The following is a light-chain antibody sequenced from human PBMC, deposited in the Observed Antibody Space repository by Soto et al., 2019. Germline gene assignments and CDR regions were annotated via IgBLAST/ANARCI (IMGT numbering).Light chain of an antibody. CDR1: QSVRSSY. J-gene: IGKJ1*01. Sequence: EIVLTQSPGTLSLSPGERATLSCRASQSVRSSYLAWYQRKPGQAPRRLIYGASSRATGIPDRFSGSGSGTDFTLTISRLEPEDFAVYYCQQYGSSQTFGQGTKVEIK. CDR2: GAS. V-gene: IGKV3-20*01. CDR3: QQYGSSQT.